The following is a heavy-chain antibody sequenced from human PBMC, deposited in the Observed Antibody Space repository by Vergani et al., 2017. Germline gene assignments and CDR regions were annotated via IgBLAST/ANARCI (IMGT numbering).Heavy chain of an antibody. V-gene: IGHV3-30*18. J-gene: IGHJ5*02. CDR3: AKDQDILSRTRWFDP. D-gene: IGHD2-15*01. CDR1: GFTFSSYG. CDR2: ISYDGSNK. Sequence: QVQLVESGGGVVQPGRSLRLSCAASGFTFSSYGMHWVRQAPGKGLEWVGVISYDGSNKYYADSVKGRFTISRDNSKNTLYLQMNSLRAEDTAVYYCAKDQDILSRTRWFDPWGQGTLVTVSS.